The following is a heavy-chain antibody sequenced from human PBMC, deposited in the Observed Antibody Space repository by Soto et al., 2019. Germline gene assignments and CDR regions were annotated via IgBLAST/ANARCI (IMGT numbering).Heavy chain of an antibody. CDR1: GFTFRSHG. D-gene: IGHD5-18*01. Sequence: QVQLVESGGGVVQPGRSLRLSCVVSGFTFRSHGMHWVRQAPGKGLEWLAVISNDGNTKYYADSVKGRFTISRDNSRDTLNLHMTTLRPEDTAVYYCAKDREDTAMTLDYWGQGTVVTVSS. J-gene: IGHJ4*02. CDR2: ISNDGNTK. CDR3: AKDREDTAMTLDY. V-gene: IGHV3-30*18.